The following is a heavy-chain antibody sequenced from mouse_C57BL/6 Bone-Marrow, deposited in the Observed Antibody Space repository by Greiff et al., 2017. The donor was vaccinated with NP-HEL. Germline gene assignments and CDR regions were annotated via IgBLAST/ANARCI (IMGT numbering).Heavy chain of an antibody. V-gene: IGHV1-75*01. CDR2: IFPGSGST. Sequence: VQLQQSGPELVKPGASVKISCKASGYTFTDYYINWVKQRPGQGLEWIGWIFPGSGSTYYNEKFKGKATLTVDKSSSTAYMLLSSLTSEDSAVYFCAREYYYGSSWDWYFDVWGTGTTVTVSS. CDR3: AREYYYGSSWDWYFDV. D-gene: IGHD1-1*01. CDR1: GYTFTDYY. J-gene: IGHJ1*03.